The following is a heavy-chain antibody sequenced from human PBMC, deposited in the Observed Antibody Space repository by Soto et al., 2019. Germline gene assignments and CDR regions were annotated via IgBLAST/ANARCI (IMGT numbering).Heavy chain of an antibody. D-gene: IGHD3-22*01. CDR2: LYYGGST. Sequence: QVQLQESGPGLVKPSQTLSLTCTVSGGSISGGGYYWRWIRPHPGKGLVWIGYLYYGGSTYYHPSRKSRVTISVDTAKNQVSLKLSSGTAADAAVDYGARGGYYYDSRGYYRSKYYFDDWGQGTLGNVSS. V-gene: IGHV4-31*03. CDR3: ARGGYYYDSRGYYRSKYYFDD. J-gene: IGHJ4*02. CDR1: GGSISGGGYY.